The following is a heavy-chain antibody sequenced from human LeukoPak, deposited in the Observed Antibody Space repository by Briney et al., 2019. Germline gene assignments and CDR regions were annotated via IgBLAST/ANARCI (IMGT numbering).Heavy chain of an antibody. V-gene: IGHV3-30*01. J-gene: IGHJ4*02. CDR2: ISYDGSNK. CDR3: AREQAAAGDAGSLGYFDY. Sequence: GGSLRLSCAASGFTFSSYAMHWVRQAPGKGLEWVAVISYDGSNKYYADSVKGRFTISRDNSKNTLYLQMNSLRAEDTAVYYCAREQAAAGDAGSLGYFDYWGQGTPVTVSS. CDR1: GFTFSSYA. D-gene: IGHD6-13*01.